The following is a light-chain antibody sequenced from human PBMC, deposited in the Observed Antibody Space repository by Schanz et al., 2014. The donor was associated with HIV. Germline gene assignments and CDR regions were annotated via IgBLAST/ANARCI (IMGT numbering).Light chain of an antibody. CDR1: QSVSVN. V-gene: IGKV3-15*01. CDR3: QHRSSWPYT. CDR2: GAS. J-gene: IGKJ1*01. Sequence: EIVMTQSPATLSVSPGEGATLSCRASQSVSVNLAWYQQKPGQAPRLLIFGASTRATDIPARFSGSGSGTDFTLTISSLEPEDFAVYYCQHRSSWPYTFGQGPKVEIK.